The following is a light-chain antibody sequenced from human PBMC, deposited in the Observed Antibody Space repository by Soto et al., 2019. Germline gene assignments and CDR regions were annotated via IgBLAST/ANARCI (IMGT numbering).Light chain of an antibody. V-gene: IGKV3-20*01. CDR1: QTVSSSY. CDR3: QHYGSSPPWT. Sequence: EIVVTQSPGTLSLSPGERATHSCRASQTVSSSYLVWYQQKPGQAPRLLIYGASRRATGIPDRFSGSGSGTDFTLTISRLEPEDVAVYYCQHYGSSPPWTFGQGTKVEIK. J-gene: IGKJ1*01. CDR2: GAS.